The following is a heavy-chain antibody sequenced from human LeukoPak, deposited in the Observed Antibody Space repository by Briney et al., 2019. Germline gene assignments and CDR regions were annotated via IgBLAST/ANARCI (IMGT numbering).Heavy chain of an antibody. CDR1: GFTFSSYW. D-gene: IGHD2-15*01. CDR3: ARVGRSVAHDALDI. CDR2: IKEDGSES. V-gene: IGHV3-7*01. Sequence: PGGSLRLSCAASGFTFSSYWMSWVRQAPGKGLEWVANIKEDGSESYSVDSVRGRFTISRDNAKNSLYLQMNSLRAEDTAVYYCARVGRSVAHDALDIWGQGTMVTVSS. J-gene: IGHJ3*02.